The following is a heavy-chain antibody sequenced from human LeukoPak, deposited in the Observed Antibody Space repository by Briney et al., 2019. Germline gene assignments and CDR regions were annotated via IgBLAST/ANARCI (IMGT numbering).Heavy chain of an antibody. D-gene: IGHD2/OR15-2a*01. J-gene: IGHJ5*02. CDR2: INHSGST. CDR3: AMVLYHSGRPGP. Sequence: SETLSLTCAVYGGTLIGYDWSWIRQPPGKGPEWIGEINHSGSTNYSPSLKSRVTISIDTSKNQFSLKVNSVTAADTAVYYCAMVLYHSGRPGPWGQGTLVTVSP. V-gene: IGHV4-34*08. CDR1: GGTLIGYD.